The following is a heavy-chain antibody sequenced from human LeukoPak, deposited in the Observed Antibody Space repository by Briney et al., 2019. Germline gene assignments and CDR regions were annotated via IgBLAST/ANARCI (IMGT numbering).Heavy chain of an antibody. CDR1: GYTFTSYG. J-gene: IGHJ3*02. CDR3: ARWKQQQGAFDI. CDR2: IIPILGIA. V-gene: IGHV1-69*04. Sequence: SVKVSCKASGYTFTSYGISWVRQAPGQGLEWMGRIIPILGIANYAQKFQGRVTITADKSTSTAYMELSSLRSEDTAVYYCARWKQQQGAFDIWGQGTMVTVSS. D-gene: IGHD6-13*01.